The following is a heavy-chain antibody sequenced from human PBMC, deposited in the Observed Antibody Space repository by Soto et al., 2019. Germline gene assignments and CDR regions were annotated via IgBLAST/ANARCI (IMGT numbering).Heavy chain of an antibody. J-gene: IGHJ4*02. Sequence: QVQLQESGPGLVKPSQTLSLTCTVSGATISRGGYYWSWVRQHPGKGLEWVGFIFYTGSTSCNPSLKSRVTMSVDTSKSQFSLKLSSVTAADTDVYYCARVYAVNYVGYFDYWGQGTLVTVSS. V-gene: IGHV4-31*03. D-gene: IGHD3-16*01. CDR1: GATISRGGYY. CDR3: ARVYAVNYVGYFDY. CDR2: IFYTGST.